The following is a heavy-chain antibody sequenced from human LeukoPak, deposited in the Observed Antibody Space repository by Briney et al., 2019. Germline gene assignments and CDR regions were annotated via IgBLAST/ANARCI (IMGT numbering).Heavy chain of an antibody. D-gene: IGHD6-19*01. CDR1: GDSLSSHY. J-gene: IGHJ4*02. V-gene: IGHV4-59*08. CDR2: IYGSGST. Sequence: SETLSLTCTVSGDSLSSHYWSWIRRPPGKGLEWIGYIYGSGSTHYDPSLRSRVTISEDTSKNQFSLKLTSVTAADTAVYYCARNVGWYSHDSWGQGTLVTVSS. CDR3: ARNVGWYSHDS.